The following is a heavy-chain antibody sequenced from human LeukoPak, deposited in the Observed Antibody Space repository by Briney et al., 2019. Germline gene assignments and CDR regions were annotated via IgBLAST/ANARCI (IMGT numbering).Heavy chain of an antibody. Sequence: PGASLTLSCAASGFTFSSYWMHWVRQAPGQGPVWVSRIKSDGTTTTYADSVRGRFTISRDNAKNILYLQMNSLRAVDTAVYYCAREFSGGSLTDDLDPWGQGTLVTVSS. CDR1: GFTFSSYW. CDR3: AREFSGGSLTDDLDP. J-gene: IGHJ5*02. D-gene: IGHD2-15*01. CDR2: IKSDGTTT. V-gene: IGHV3-74*01.